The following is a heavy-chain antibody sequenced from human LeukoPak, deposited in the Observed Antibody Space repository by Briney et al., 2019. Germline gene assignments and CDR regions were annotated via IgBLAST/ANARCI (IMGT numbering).Heavy chain of an antibody. CDR3: ARDVAFPGYSYAPVALDV. V-gene: IGHV4-39*02. CDR2: IYYSGST. CDR1: GGSISSISSNNYH. D-gene: IGHD5-18*01. Sequence: SETLSLTCIVSGGSISSISSNNYHWGWIRQPPGKGLEWIGSIYYSGSTYYNPSLKSRVTISVDTSKNQFSLKLSSVTAADTALYYCARDVAFPGYSYAPVALDVWGQGTTVTVSS. J-gene: IGHJ6*02.